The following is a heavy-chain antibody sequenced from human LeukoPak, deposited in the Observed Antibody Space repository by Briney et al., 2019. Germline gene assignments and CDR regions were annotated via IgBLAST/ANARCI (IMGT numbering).Heavy chain of an antibody. D-gene: IGHD6-13*01. CDR3: ARTSRIAAAAPVGVGSNWFDP. CDR1: GYSFTSYW. V-gene: IGHV5-51*01. Sequence: GESLKISCKGSGYSFTSYWIGWVRQMPGKGLEWMGIIYPGDSDTRYSPSFQGQVTISADKSISTAYLQWSSLKASDTAMYYCARTSRIAAAAPVGVGSNWFDPWGQGTLVTVSS. J-gene: IGHJ5*02. CDR2: IYPGDSDT.